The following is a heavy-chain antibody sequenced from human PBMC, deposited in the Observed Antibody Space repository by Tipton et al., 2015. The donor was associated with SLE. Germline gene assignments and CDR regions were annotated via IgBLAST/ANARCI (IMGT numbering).Heavy chain of an antibody. J-gene: IGHJ4*02. V-gene: IGHV1-3*01. Sequence: QSGPEVKKPGASVKVSCKTSGYTFTTYAIHWVRQAPGQRLEWMGWINAGNSNTKYSQKFQGRVTITRDASASTAYMELSSLKSEDTALYYCARAGAVAGPYYFDYWGQGTLVTVSS. CDR2: INAGNSNT. D-gene: IGHD6-19*01. CDR1: GYTFTTYA. CDR3: ARAGAVAGPYYFDY.